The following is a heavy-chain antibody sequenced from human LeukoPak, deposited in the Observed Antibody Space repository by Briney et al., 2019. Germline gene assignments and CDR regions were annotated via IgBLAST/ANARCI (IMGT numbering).Heavy chain of an antibody. J-gene: IGHJ4*02. CDR1: GFTFSSYA. V-gene: IGHV3-30*01. D-gene: IGHD6-13*01. Sequence: GGSLRLSCAASGFTFSSYAMHWVRQAAGKGLEWVAVISYDGSNKYYADSVKGRFTISRDNSKNTLYLQMNSLRAEDTAVYYCARDRSIAAAGNGFDYWGQGTLVTVSS. CDR3: ARDRSIAAAGNGFDY. CDR2: ISYDGSNK.